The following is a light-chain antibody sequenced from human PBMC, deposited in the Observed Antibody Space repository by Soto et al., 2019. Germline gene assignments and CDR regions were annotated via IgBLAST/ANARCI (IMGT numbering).Light chain of an antibody. CDR2: ESS. Sequence: EIVLTQSPGTLSLSPWERATLSCTASQSVSSSYLAWYQQKPGQAPRLPIYESSTRATGIAARFSGSGSGTDFTLTISSLEPEDFAVYYCQQRSNWPQTFGQGTKVDIK. CDR1: QSVSSSY. CDR3: QQRSNWPQT. V-gene: IGKV3-11*01. J-gene: IGKJ1*01.